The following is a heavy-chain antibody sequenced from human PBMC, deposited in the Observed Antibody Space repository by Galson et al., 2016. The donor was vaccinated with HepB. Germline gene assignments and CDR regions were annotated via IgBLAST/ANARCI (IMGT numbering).Heavy chain of an antibody. CDR2: ISGSASRT. J-gene: IGHJ4*02. CDR3: AKDQRYMESSGWYDFDF. V-gene: IGHV3-23*01. CDR1: GFTFSSFA. Sequence: SLRLSCAASGFTFSSFAMSWVRQAPGKGPEWVAAISGSASRTYSAGSVKGRFTISRDNSKNTLYLLMNSLRAEDTAIYYCAKDQRYMESSGWYDFDFWGQGTLVIVAS. D-gene: IGHD6-19*01.